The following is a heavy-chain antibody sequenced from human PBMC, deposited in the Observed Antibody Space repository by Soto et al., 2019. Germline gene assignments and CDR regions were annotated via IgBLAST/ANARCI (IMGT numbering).Heavy chain of an antibody. D-gene: IGHD3-16*02. CDR2: INHSGST. J-gene: IGHJ6*03. CDR3: VLSRNYYYYYMDV. CDR1: GGSFSGYY. V-gene: IGHV4-34*01. Sequence: SETLSLTCAVYGGSFSGYYWSWIRQPPGKGLEWIGEINHSGSTNYNPSLKSRVTISVDTSKNQFSLKLSSVTAADTAVYYCVLSRNYYYYYMDVWGKGTTVTVSS.